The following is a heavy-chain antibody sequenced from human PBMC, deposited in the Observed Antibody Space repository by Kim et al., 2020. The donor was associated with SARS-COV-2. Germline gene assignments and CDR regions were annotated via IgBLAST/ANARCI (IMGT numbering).Heavy chain of an antibody. CDR3: ARDGAGGDYAPVPRYYFDY. CDR2: INPSGGST. J-gene: IGHJ4*02. CDR1: GYTFTSYY. D-gene: IGHD4-17*01. Sequence: ASVKVSCKASGYTFTSYYMHWVRQAPGQGLEWMGIINPSGGSTSYAQKFQGRVTMTRDTSTSTVYMELSSLRSEDTAVYYCARDGAGGDYAPVPRYYFDYWGQGTLVTVSS. V-gene: IGHV1-46*01.